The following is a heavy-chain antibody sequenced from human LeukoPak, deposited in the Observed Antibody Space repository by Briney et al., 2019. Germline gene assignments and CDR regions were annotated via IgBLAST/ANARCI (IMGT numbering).Heavy chain of an antibody. CDR1: GGSISSYY. CDR2: IYYSGST. J-gene: IGHJ4*02. D-gene: IGHD4-17*01. Sequence: SETLSLTCTVSGGSISSYYWSWIRQPPGKGLEWIGYIYYSGSTNYNPSLKSRVTISVDTSKNQFSLKLSSMTAADTAVYYCARTYGDYFDYWGQGTLVTASS. V-gene: IGHV4-59*01. CDR3: ARTYGDYFDY.